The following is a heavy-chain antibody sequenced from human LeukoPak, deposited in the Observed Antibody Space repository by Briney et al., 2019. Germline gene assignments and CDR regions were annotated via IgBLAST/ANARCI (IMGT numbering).Heavy chain of an antibody. D-gene: IGHD5-12*01. J-gene: IGHJ4*02. CDR3: AKTKIVATALFDY. V-gene: IGHV3-23*01. CDR2: ISGSGGST. Sequence: GGSLRLSCAASGFTFSSYSMSWVRQAPGKGLEWVSAISGSGGSTYYADSVKGRFTISRDNSKNTLYLQMNSLRAEDTAVYYCAKTKIVATALFDYWGQGTLVTVSS. CDR1: GFTFSSYS.